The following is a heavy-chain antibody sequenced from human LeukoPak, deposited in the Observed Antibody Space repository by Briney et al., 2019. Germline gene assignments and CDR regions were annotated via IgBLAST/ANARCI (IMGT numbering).Heavy chain of an antibody. D-gene: IGHD6-6*01. J-gene: IGHJ5*02. CDR1: GYSISSGYY. V-gene: IGHV4-38-2*02. CDR2: IYHSGRT. Sequence: PSETLSLTCTVSGYSISSGYYWGWIRQPPGKGLEWIGSIYHSGRTFYNPSLKSRVTISVDTSKNQFSLKLSSVTAADTAVYYCAPRTGSSSVDNWFDPWGQGTLVTVSS. CDR3: APRTGSSSVDNWFDP.